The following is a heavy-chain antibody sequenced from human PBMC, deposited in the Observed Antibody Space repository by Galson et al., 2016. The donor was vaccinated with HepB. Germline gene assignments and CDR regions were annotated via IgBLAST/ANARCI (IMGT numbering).Heavy chain of an antibody. J-gene: IGHJ4*02. Sequence: SVKVSCKASGYTFANYYMHWVRQAPGQGLEWTGIIHSSGGSTSYAQKFQGRFTMTRDTSTSTVYMELSSLRSEDSAVYYCARDRRYCSGASCYYYFDYWGQGTLVTVSS. CDR2: IHSSGGST. V-gene: IGHV1-46*01. CDR1: GYTFANYY. D-gene: IGHD2-15*01. CDR3: ARDRRYCSGASCYYYFDY.